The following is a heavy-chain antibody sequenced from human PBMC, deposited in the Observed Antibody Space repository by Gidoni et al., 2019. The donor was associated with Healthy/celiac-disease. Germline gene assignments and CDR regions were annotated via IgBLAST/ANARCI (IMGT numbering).Heavy chain of an antibody. J-gene: IGHJ4*02. CDR2: IRSKAYGGTT. V-gene: IGHV3-49*05. D-gene: IGHD6-13*01. Sequence: EVQLVESGGGLVKPGRSRRLSCTASGFTFGDYAMSWFRQAPGKGLEWVGFIRSKAYGGTTEYAASVKGRFTISRDDSNSIAYLQMNSLKTEDTAVYYCARGRTRGSSWSDYWGQGTLVTVSS. CDR1: GFTFGDYA. CDR3: ARGRTRGSSWSDY.